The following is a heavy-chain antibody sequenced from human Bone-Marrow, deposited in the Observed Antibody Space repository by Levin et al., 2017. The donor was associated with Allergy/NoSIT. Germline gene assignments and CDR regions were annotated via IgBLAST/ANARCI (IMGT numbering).Heavy chain of an antibody. D-gene: IGHD2-8*02. V-gene: IGHV1-69*01. Sequence: KISCKASGDTFRNYAVNWVRQAPGQGPEWMGGIIPMSRSLNIAQNFQARLTITADESTRTSYMELSSLTSDDTAVYYCARGRSVLMGCAIPPNDAFDIWGQGTLVTVSS. J-gene: IGHJ3*02. CDR3: ARGRSVLMGCAIPPNDAFDI. CDR2: IIPMSRSL. CDR1: GDTFRNYA.